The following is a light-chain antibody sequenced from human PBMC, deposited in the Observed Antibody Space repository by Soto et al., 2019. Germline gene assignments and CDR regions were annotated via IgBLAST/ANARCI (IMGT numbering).Light chain of an antibody. CDR3: HQANSLPVT. CDR1: QGISNW. V-gene: IGKV1-12*01. Sequence: DIQMTQSPSSVSASVGDRVTITCRASQGISNWLAWYQQKPGKAPSLLIHAASSLQSGVPSRFIGSGYGTDFTLTISSLQPEDFATYFCHQANSLPVTFGPGTKVDIK. CDR2: AAS. J-gene: IGKJ3*01.